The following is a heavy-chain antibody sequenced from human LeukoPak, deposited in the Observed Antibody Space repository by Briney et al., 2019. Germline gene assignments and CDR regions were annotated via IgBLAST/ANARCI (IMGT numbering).Heavy chain of an antibody. CDR1: GGTFSSYA. CDR3: ARGKVEYYDFWSGYPIDY. Sequence: SVKVSCKASGGTFSSYAISWVRQAPGQGLEWMGGIIPIFGTANYARKFQGRVTITTDESTSTAYMELSSLRSEDTAVYYCARGKVEYYDFWSGYPIDYWGQGTLVAVSS. D-gene: IGHD3-3*01. J-gene: IGHJ4*02. CDR2: IIPIFGTA. V-gene: IGHV1-69*05.